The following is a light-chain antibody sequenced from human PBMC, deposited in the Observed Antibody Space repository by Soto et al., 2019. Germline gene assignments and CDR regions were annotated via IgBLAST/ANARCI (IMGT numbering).Light chain of an antibody. CDR3: QQYDNLPLYT. CDR1: QDISNN. V-gene: IGKV1-33*01. Sequence: DSQMTQSPSSLAASVGDRVTITCQASQDISNNLKRYQQKPGKAPKLLIYDASNWETGVPSRCSRSRSGTAFTSTISSLQPEDIAAYYCQQYDNLPLYTFGQGTKLEIK. J-gene: IGKJ2*01. CDR2: DAS.